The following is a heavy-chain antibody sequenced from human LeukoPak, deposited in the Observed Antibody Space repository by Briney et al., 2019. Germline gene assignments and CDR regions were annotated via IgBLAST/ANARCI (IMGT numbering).Heavy chain of an antibody. CDR1: GYTFNGYY. Sequence: ASVKVSCKASGYTFNGYYMHWVRQAPGQGLEWMGWINPNSGGTNYAQKFQGRVTMTRDTSIRTAYMEMSRLRSDDTAVYYCARGLSSSSDLDYWGQGTLVTVSS. J-gene: IGHJ4*02. CDR2: INPNSGGT. D-gene: IGHD6-13*01. CDR3: ARGLSSSSDLDY. V-gene: IGHV1-2*02.